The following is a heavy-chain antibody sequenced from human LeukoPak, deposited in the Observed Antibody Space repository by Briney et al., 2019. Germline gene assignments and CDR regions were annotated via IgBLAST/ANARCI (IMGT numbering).Heavy chain of an antibody. V-gene: IGHV3-30*02. CDR3: AKMVVAVYNDFDY. J-gene: IGHJ4*02. CDR2: IRYDGSNK. Sequence: GGSLRLSCAASGFTFSSYGMHWVRQAPGKGLEWVAFIRYDGSNKYYADSVKGRFTISRDNSKNTLYLQMNSLRAEDTAVYYCAKMVVAVYNDFDYWGQGTLVTVSS. D-gene: IGHD2-15*01. CDR1: GFTFSSYG.